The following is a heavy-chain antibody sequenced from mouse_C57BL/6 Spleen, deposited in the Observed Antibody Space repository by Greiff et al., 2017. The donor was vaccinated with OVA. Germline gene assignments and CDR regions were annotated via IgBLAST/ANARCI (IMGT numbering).Heavy chain of an antibody. CDR2: IWSGGST. CDR1: GFSLTSYG. J-gene: IGHJ2*01. D-gene: IGHD4-1*01. Sequence: VQLQQSGPGLVQPSQSLSITCTVSGFSLTSYGVHWVRQSPGKGLEWLGVIWSGGSTDYNAAFISRLSISKDNSKSQVFFKMNSLQADDTAIYYCARNNWDGEENYFDYGGQGTTLTVSS. CDR3: ARNNWDGEENYFDY. V-gene: IGHV2-2*01.